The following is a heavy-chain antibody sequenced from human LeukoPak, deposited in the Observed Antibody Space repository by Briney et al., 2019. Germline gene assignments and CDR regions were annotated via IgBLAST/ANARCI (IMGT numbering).Heavy chain of an antibody. CDR3: ARVCGGFGELSWFDP. D-gene: IGHD3-10*01. CDR2: ISAYNGIT. CDR1: GYTFTSYG. V-gene: IGHV1-18*01. Sequence: ASVKVSCKASGYTFTSYGISWVRQAPGQGLEWMGWISAYNGITDYAQKLQGRVTMTTDTSTSTAYMELRSLRSDDTAVYYCARVCGGFGELSWFDPWGQGTLVTVSS. J-gene: IGHJ5*02.